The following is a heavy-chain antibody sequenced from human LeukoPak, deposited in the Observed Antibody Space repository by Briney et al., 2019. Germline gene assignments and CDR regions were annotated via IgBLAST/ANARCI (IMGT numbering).Heavy chain of an antibody. Sequence: PGGSLRLSCAASGFTFSSYGMHWVRQAPGKGLEWVANIKGDGSAQYYVDSVKGRFTISRDNAKNSLNLQMNSLRAEDTAVYYCATTSNAPGNHWGQGTLVTVSS. V-gene: IGHV3-7*01. J-gene: IGHJ5*02. CDR1: GFTFSSYG. CDR2: IKGDGSAQ. CDR3: ATTSNAPGNH.